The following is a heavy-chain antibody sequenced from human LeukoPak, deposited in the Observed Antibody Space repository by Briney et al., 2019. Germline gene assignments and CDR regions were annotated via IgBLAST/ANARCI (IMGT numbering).Heavy chain of an antibody. CDR1: GFTFSSYG. J-gene: IGHJ5*02. CDR3: AKGRTVVTMIDP. CDR2: IRYDGNNK. V-gene: IGHV3-30*02. D-gene: IGHD2-21*02. Sequence: PGRSLRLSCAASGFTFSSYGMHWVRQAPGKGLEWVAFIRYDGNNKYYADSVKGRFTISRDNSKNTLYLQMNSLRAEDTAVYYCAKGRTVVTMIDPWGQGTLVTVSS.